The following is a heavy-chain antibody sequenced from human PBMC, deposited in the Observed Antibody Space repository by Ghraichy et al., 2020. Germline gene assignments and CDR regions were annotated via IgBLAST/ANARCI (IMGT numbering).Heavy chain of an antibody. CDR2: INPSVGSI. V-gene: IGHV1-46*01. CDR3: ASGPIGGLHNYYYYYMDV. D-gene: IGHD4-11*01. Sequence: ASVKVSCKASGYTLTSSYMHWVRQAPGQGLEWMGIINPSVGSISYAQKFQGRVTMTRDTSTSTVYMELSSLRSDDTAVYYCASGPIGGLHNYYYYYMDVWGKGTTVTVSS. J-gene: IGHJ6*03. CDR1: GYTLTSSY.